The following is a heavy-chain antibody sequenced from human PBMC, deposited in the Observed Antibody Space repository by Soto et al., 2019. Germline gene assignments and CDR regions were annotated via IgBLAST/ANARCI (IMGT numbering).Heavy chain of an antibody. Sequence: SETLSLTCTVSGGSIISYYWSWVRQPPGKGLEWIGYIYYSGSTNYNPSLKSRVTILVDTSKNQFSLKLSSVTAADTAVHYCARDRWIAATRWFDPWGQGTLVTVSS. CDR1: GGSIISYY. D-gene: IGHD6-13*01. CDR2: IYYSGST. J-gene: IGHJ5*02. V-gene: IGHV4-59*01. CDR3: ARDRWIAATRWFDP.